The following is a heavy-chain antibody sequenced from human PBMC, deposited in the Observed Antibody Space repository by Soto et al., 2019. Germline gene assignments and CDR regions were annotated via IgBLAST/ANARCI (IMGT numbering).Heavy chain of an antibody. CDR1: GFTFNTYL. Sequence: EVRLVESGGGLVKPGGSLRLSCAASGFTFNTYLMNWVRQAPGKGLEWVSSITSGSDSIYYADSVKDRFTISRDNAKNSLYLQMDSLRADDTAVYYCARRMTTVTTRWGAFDIWGQGTMVSVSS. J-gene: IGHJ3*02. V-gene: IGHV3-21*01. D-gene: IGHD4-17*01. CDR2: ITSGSDSI. CDR3: ARRMTTVTTRWGAFDI.